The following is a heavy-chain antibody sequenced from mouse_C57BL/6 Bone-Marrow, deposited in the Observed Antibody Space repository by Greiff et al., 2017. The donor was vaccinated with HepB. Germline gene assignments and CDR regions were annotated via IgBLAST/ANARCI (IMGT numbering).Heavy chain of an antibody. CDR1: GFTFSDYY. D-gene: IGHD4-1*01. Sequence: VQLKESEGGLVQPGSSMKLSCTASGFTFSDYYMAWVRQVPEKGLEWVANINYDGSSTYYLDSLKSRFIISRDNAKNILYLQMSSLKSEDTATYYCARDETGTGYFDVWGTGTTVTVSS. V-gene: IGHV5-16*01. CDR2: INYDGSST. CDR3: ARDETGTGYFDV. J-gene: IGHJ1*03.